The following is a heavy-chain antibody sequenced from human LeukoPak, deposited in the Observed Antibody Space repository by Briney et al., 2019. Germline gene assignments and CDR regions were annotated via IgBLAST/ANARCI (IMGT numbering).Heavy chain of an antibody. CDR3: ARSGRGGEEVDY. D-gene: IGHD3-16*01. CDR1: GGSISRYY. J-gene: IGHJ4*02. Sequence: SETLSLTCTVSGGSISRYYWSWIRQPPGKGLEWIGYIYYSGSTNYNPSLRSRVTISVDTSKNQFSLRLSSVTAAGTAVYYCARSGRGGEEVDYWGQGTLVTVSS. V-gene: IGHV4-59*08. CDR2: IYYSGST.